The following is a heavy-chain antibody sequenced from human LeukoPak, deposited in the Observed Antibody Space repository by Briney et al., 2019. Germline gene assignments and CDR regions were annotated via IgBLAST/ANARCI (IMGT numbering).Heavy chain of an antibody. CDR2: IYYSGST. J-gene: IGHJ6*03. CDR1: GGSISSYY. CDR3: ARDRPDWNSGEYYMDV. D-gene: IGHD1-7*01. V-gene: IGHV4-59*01. Sequence: SETLSLTCPVSGGSISSYYWIWIRQPPGKGLEWIGYIYYSGSTNYNPSLKSRVTISVDTSKNQFSLKPSSVTAADTAVYYCARDRPDWNSGEYYMDVWGKGTTVTVSS.